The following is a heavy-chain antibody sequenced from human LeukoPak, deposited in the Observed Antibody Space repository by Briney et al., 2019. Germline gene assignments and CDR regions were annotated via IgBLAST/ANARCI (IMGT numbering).Heavy chain of an antibody. D-gene: IGHD2-15*01. CDR1: GGSISSYY. V-gene: IGHV4-38-2*02. CDR2: IYHSGST. Sequence: SETLSLTCTVSGGSISSYYWGWLRQPPGKGLEWIGSIYHSGSTYYNPSLKSRVTISVDTSKNQFSLKLSSVTAADTAVYYCARNRGTDDAFDIWGQGAMVTVSS. J-gene: IGHJ3*02. CDR3: ARNRGTDDAFDI.